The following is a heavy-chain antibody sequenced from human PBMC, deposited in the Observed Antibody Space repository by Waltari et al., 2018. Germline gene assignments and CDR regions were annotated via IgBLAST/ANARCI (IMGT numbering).Heavy chain of an antibody. J-gene: IGHJ4*02. D-gene: IGHD1-26*01. CDR3: AALVGATIVDY. CDR1: GFIVSSNY. V-gene: IGHV3-53*01. Sequence: EVQLVESGGGLIQPGGSLRLSCSASGFIVSSNYLSWVSQAPGKGLEWVSVTKGGGNTFYSDSVKGRFTISTDDSSNTLSLQMNSLRVEDTAVYYCAALVGATIVDYWGQGTLVTVSS. CDR2: TKGGGNT.